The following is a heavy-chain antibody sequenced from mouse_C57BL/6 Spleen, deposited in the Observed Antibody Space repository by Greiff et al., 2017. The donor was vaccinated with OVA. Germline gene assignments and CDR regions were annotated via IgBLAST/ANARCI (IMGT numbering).Heavy chain of an antibody. CDR2: IHPNSGST. Sequence: VQLQQSGAELVKPGASVKLSCKASGYTFTSYWMHWVKQRPGQGLEWIGMIHPNSGSTNYNEKFKSKATLTVDKSSSTAYMQLSSLTSEDSAVYYCARLGDYDAMDYWGQGTSVTVSS. J-gene: IGHJ4*01. V-gene: IGHV1-64*01. CDR3: ARLGDYDAMDY. CDR1: GYTFTSYW.